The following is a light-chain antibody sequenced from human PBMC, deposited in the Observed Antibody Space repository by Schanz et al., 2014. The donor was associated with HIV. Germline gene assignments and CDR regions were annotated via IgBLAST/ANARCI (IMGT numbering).Light chain of an antibody. J-gene: IGKJ4*01. CDR3: QKYGSAPLT. CDR1: QSISEW. Sequence: DIQMTQSPSTLSASVGDRITITCRASQSISEWLAWYQQKPGQAPNLLISEASTLETGVPSRFSGSGSGTDFTLTISSLQSEDVATYFCQKYGSAPLTFGGGTKVELK. V-gene: IGKV1-5*03. CDR2: EAS.